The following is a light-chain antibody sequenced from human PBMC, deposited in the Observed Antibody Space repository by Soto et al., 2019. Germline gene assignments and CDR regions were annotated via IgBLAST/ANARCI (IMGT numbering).Light chain of an antibody. CDR3: QHYGT. CDR1: QSAPSSN. V-gene: IGKV3-20*01. Sequence: ETVLAQSPGTLSLSPGERVTLSCRTIQSAPSSNLAWYQQKPGQAPRLLIYGASSRATGIPDRFSGSGSGTDFTLTVSRLEPEDFAVYFCQHYGTFGAGTKLDNK. CDR2: GAS. J-gene: IGKJ3*01.